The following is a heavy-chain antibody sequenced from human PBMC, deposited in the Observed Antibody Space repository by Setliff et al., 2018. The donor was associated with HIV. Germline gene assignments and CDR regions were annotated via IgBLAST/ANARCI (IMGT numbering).Heavy chain of an antibody. Sequence: PSETLSLTCTVSGGSISSGSYYWSWIRQPAGKGLEWIGHIYTSGSTNYNPSLKRRVTISVDTSKNQFSLKLGSVTAADTAVYYCAALGATSDAFDIWGQGTMVTVSS. CDR2: IYTSGST. CDR3: AALGATSDAFDI. V-gene: IGHV4-61*09. J-gene: IGHJ3*02. CDR1: GGSISSGSYY. D-gene: IGHD1-26*01.